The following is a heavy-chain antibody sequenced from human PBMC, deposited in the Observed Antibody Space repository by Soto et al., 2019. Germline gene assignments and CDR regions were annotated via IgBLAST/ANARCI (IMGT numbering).Heavy chain of an antibody. CDR3: ARVRYDRSGFDH. J-gene: IGHJ4*02. CDR1: GDSISRSHW. Sequence: QVQLQESGPGLVRPSGALSVTCAVSGDSISRSHWWSWVRQSPVKGLEWIGEISHSGITNYNPSLKSRVTISGDKSKNQLSLKLTSVTAADTAVYYCARVRYDRSGFDHWGEGTLVSVSS. V-gene: IGHV4-4*02. D-gene: IGHD3-22*01. CDR2: ISHSGIT.